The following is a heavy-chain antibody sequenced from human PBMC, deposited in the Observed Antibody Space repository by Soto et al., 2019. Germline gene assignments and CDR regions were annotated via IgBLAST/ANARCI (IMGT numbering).Heavy chain of an antibody. CDR1: GGSVNGYY. V-gene: IGHV4-34*01. J-gene: IGHJ5*02. CDR3: ATRITVFGLLIPPFDP. CDR2: INHTGGT. D-gene: IGHD3-3*01. Sequence: SETLSLTFAVYGGSVNGYYWTWIRQPPGKGLEWIGEINHTGGTHYNPSLKSRVTMSVDTSKNQFSLRLRSVTAADTAIYYCATRITVFGLLIPPFDPGGQGTQVTVSS.